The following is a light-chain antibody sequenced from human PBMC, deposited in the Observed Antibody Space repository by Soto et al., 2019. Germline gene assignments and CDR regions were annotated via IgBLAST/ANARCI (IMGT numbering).Light chain of an antibody. J-gene: IGLJ3*02. Sequence: QSVLTQPSSESGIPGQTVTISCSGNSSNIGPNYVYWYQQFPGTAPKLLISRNSHRPSWVPDRISGSKSATSATLAISGLRSEDEADYHCATWDDALNHWVFGGGTKVTVL. V-gene: IGLV1-47*01. CDR3: ATWDDALNHWV. CDR1: SSNIGPNY. CDR2: RNS.